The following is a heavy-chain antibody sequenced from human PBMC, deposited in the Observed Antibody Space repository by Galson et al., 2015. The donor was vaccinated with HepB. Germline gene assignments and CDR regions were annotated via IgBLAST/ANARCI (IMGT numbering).Heavy chain of an antibody. V-gene: IGHV4-59*01. D-gene: IGHD4-23*01. J-gene: IGHJ5*02. Sequence: SETLSLTCTVSGGSISSYYWSWIRQPPGKGLEWIGYIYYSGSTNYNPSLKSRVTISVDTSKNQFSLKLSSVTAADTAVYYCARGYGGNSWGWFDPWGQGTLVTVSS. CDR1: GGSISSYY. CDR2: IYYSGST. CDR3: ARGYGGNSWGWFDP.